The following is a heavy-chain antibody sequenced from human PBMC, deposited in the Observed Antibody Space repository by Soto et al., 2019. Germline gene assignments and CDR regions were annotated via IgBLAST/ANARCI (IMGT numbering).Heavy chain of an antibody. J-gene: IGHJ3*02. CDR2: INPSGGST. D-gene: IGHD6-19*01. CDR1: GYTFTNYY. V-gene: IGHV1-46*03. Sequence: GTSVKVSCKASGYTFTNYYMHWVRQAPGQGLEWMGIINPSGGSTSYAQKFQGRVTMTRDTSTSTVYMELSSLRSEDTAVYYCARVDSSGGENDAFDIWGQGTMVTVSS. CDR3: ARVDSSGGENDAFDI.